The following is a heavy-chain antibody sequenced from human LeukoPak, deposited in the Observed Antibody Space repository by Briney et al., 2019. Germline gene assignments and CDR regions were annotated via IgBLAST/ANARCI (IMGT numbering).Heavy chain of an antibody. D-gene: IGHD5-12*01. Sequence: GGSLRLSCEASGFTFCTNSATWVRQAPGKGLEWVTTIASGGLLTYYADSVKGRFIISRDNSRKTLYLQMDNLRAEDTAVYYCVKGGRLHYLDYWGQGTLVTVSS. J-gene: IGHJ4*02. V-gene: IGHV3-23*01. CDR2: IASGGLLT. CDR3: VKGGRLHYLDY. CDR1: GFTFCTNS.